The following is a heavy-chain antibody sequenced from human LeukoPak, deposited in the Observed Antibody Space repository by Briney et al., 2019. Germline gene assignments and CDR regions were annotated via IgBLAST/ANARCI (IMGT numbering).Heavy chain of an antibody. Sequence: GGSLRLSCEVSGLSINDYYMSWIRQAPGKGLEWVSYISSSGSTIYYADSVKGRFIVSRDNTKNSLFLQMNSLRAEDTAVYYCATVFEYWGQGTLVAVSS. CDR2: ISSSGSTI. CDR1: GLSINDYY. V-gene: IGHV3-11*04. CDR3: ATVFEY. J-gene: IGHJ4*02.